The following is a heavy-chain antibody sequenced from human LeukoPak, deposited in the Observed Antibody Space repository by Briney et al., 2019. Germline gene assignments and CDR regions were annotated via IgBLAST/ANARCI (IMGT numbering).Heavy chain of an antibody. J-gene: IGHJ3*02. Sequence: SETLSLTCAVSGYSISSGYYWGWIRQPPGKGLEWIGSIYHSGSSYYNPSLKSRVPISVDTSKNQFSLKLSSVTAADTAVYYCARARGRYFDWLPSDAFDIWGQGTMVTVSS. V-gene: IGHV4-38-2*01. CDR2: IYHSGSS. CDR3: ARARGRYFDWLPSDAFDI. CDR1: GYSISSGYY. D-gene: IGHD3-9*01.